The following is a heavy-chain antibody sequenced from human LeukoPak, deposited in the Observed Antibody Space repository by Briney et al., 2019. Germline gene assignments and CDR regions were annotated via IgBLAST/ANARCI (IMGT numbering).Heavy chain of an antibody. CDR2: ISSSGSTI. D-gene: IGHD3-9*01. CDR3: ARDHQYYDILTGYYGGYYFDY. Sequence: PGGSLRLSCAASGFTFSSYEMNWVRQAPGKGLEWVSYISSSGSTIYYADSVKGRFTISRDNAKHSLYLQMNSLRAEDTAVYYCARDHQYYDILTGYYGGYYFDYWGQGTLVTVSS. V-gene: IGHV3-48*03. CDR1: GFTFSSYE. J-gene: IGHJ4*02.